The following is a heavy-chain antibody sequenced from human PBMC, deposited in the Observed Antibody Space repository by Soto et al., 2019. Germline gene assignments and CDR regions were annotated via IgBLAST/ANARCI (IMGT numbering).Heavy chain of an antibody. CDR2: ISSSSTYT. Sequence: GGSLRLSCAASGFTFSDYYMSWIRQAPGKGLEWVSYISSSSTYTNYADSVKGRFTISRDNAKNSLYLRMNSLRAEDTAVYYCARAPKYFDWLLPPDYWGQGTLVNVS. CDR3: ARAPKYFDWLLPPDY. CDR1: GFTFSDYY. V-gene: IGHV3-11*06. D-gene: IGHD3-9*01. J-gene: IGHJ4*02.